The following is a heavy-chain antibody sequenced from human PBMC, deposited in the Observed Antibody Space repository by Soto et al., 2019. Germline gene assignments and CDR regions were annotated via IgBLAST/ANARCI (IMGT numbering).Heavy chain of an antibody. D-gene: IGHD6-19*01. V-gene: IGHV3-21*01. J-gene: IGHJ4*02. Sequence: EVQLVESGGGLVKPGGSVRLSCAASGFSFSSHSMNWVRQAPGKGLEWVSSISRSSSHIFYADSVRGRFTISRDNAKNSLYLQVNSLRAEDTAVYYCARDSETLAEAGTRSDYWGQGALVTVSS. CDR2: ISRSSSHI. CDR1: GFSFSSHS. CDR3: ARDSETLAEAGTRSDY.